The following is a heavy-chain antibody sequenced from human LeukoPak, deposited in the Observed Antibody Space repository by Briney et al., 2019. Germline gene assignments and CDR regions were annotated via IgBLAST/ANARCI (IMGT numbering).Heavy chain of an antibody. CDR2: ISYDGSNK. CDR3: ASHSYGYNH. CDR1: GFTFSSYG. J-gene: IGHJ5*02. Sequence: GGSLRLSCAASGFTFSSYGMHWVRQAPGKGLEWVAVISYDGSNKYYADSVKGRFTIFRDNARNSLYLQMNSLRAEDTAVYYCASHSYGYNHWGQGTLVIVSS. D-gene: IGHD3-16*01. V-gene: IGHV3-30*03.